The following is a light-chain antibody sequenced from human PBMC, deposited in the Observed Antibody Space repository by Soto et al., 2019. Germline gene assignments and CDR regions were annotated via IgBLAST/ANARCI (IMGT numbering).Light chain of an antibody. J-gene: IGKJ1*01. CDR3: QQSYNTPLT. V-gene: IGKV1-39*01. CDR1: QTIGTY. Sequence: DIQMTKSPSSLAASLGDRVTITCRASQTIGTYVNWYRQKSGAAPELLIYDASTLQSGVPSRFRGGASGTDFTLTISSLQLDDFATYYCQQSYNTPLTFGQGTKVDI. CDR2: DAS.